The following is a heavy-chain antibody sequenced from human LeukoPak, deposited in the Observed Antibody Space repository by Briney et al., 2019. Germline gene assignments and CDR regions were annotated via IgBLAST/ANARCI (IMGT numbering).Heavy chain of an antibody. CDR2: INPSGGST. V-gene: IGHV1-46*01. J-gene: IGHJ2*01. CDR3: ARETYCGGDCYSVVWYFDL. CDR1: GYTFTSYY. D-gene: IGHD2-21*02. Sequence: ASVKVSCKASGYTFTSYYMHWVRQAPGQGLEWMGIINPSGGSTSYAQKFQGRVTMTRDTSTSTAYMELSSLRSEDTAVYYCARETYCGGDCYSVVWYFDLWGRGTLVTVSS.